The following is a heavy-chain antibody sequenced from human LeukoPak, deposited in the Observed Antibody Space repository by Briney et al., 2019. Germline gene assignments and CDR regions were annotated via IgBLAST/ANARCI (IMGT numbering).Heavy chain of an antibody. Sequence: GGSLRPSCAASGFMFSNYAMSWVRQAPGRGLEWVSAVKTYAGDTYYADSVKGRFTISRDNSKSTVYLQMNSLRAEDSALYYCAKGQMATILGFDSWGQGALVTVSS. CDR2: VKTYAGDT. D-gene: IGHD5-24*01. CDR3: AKGQMATILGFDS. V-gene: IGHV3-23*01. J-gene: IGHJ4*02. CDR1: GFMFSNYA.